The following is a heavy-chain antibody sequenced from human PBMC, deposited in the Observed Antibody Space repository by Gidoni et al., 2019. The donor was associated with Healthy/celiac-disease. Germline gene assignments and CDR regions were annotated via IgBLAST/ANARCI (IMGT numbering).Heavy chain of an antibody. CDR2: IYSGGRT. Sequence: ELQLVESGGGLVQPGGSLRRSCAASGFTVSSNYMSWVRQAPGKGLEWVSVIYSGGRTYYADSVKGRFTISRDNSKNTLYLQMNSLRAEDTAVYYCARDGYYGAIDYWGQGTLVTVSS. J-gene: IGHJ4*02. D-gene: IGHD3-10*01. V-gene: IGHV3-66*01. CDR3: ARDGYYGAIDY. CDR1: GFTVSSNY.